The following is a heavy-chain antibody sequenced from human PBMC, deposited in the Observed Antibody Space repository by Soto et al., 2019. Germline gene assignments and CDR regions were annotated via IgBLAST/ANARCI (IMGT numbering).Heavy chain of an antibody. CDR3: ARSRRVDLLVVYNNNWSKKKWLDP. V-gene: IGHV4-39*07. D-gene: IGHD1-1*01. CDR2: IYYSGST. J-gene: IGHJ5*02. CDR1: GGSISSSSYY. Sequence: ETLSLTCIVSGGSISSSSYYWGWIRQPPGKGLEWIGSIYYSGSTYYNPSLKSRLTISGDTSKNQFSLKLRSVTAADTAVYYCARSRRVDLLVVYNNNWSKKKWLDPCGQGTLVTVSS.